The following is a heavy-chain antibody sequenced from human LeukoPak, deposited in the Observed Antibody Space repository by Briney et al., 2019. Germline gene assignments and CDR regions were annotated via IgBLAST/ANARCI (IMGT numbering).Heavy chain of an antibody. Sequence: SETLSLTCTVSGGSISSYYWSWIREPPGKGLEWIGYISYSGSTNYNASLRSQVTMSVDTSKNQFSLNLNSVTAADTAVYYCARHEGGTTYDYWGQGTLVTVSS. D-gene: IGHD4-17*01. V-gene: IGHV4-59*08. CDR1: GGSISSYY. CDR3: ARHEGGTTYDY. CDR2: ISYSGST. J-gene: IGHJ4*02.